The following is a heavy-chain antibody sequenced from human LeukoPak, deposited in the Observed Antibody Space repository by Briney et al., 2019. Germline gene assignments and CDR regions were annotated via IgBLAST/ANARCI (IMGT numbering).Heavy chain of an antibody. CDR1: GGSASSSGYS. D-gene: IGHD3-3*01. Sequence: SETLSLTCTVSGGSASSSGYSWNWIRQPPGKTLEWIGYTYYSGRTNYNPSLKSRVTISLDTSKNQFSLRLTSVTAADTAVYYCARGSSGYYIPWFDPWGQGTLVTVSS. J-gene: IGHJ5*02. V-gene: IGHV4-61*08. CDR2: TYYSGRT. CDR3: ARGSSGYYIPWFDP.